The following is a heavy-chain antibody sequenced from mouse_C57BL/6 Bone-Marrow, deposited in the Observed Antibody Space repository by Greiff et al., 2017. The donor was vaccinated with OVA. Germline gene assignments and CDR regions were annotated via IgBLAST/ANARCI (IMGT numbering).Heavy chain of an antibody. CDR1: GYTFTSYW. Sequence: QVQLQQPGTELVKPGASVKLSCTASGYTFTSYWMPWVKQRPGQGLELIGNINPSNGGTNYNEKFKSKATLTVDKSSSTAYMQLSSLTSEDAAVYYCARSRDYYGSGALYWGQGTTLTVSS. CDR3: ARSRDYYGSGALY. D-gene: IGHD1-1*01. J-gene: IGHJ2*01. V-gene: IGHV1-53*01. CDR2: INPSNGGT.